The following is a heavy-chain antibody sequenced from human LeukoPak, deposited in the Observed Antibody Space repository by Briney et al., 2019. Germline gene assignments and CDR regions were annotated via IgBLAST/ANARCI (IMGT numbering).Heavy chain of an antibody. CDR2: IYYSGST. D-gene: IGHD6-25*01. J-gene: IGHJ5*02. V-gene: IGHV4-59*01. CDR1: GGSISSYY. Sequence: SETLSLTCTVSGGSISSYYWSWIRQPPGKGLEWIGYIYYSGSTNYNPSLKSRVTISVDTSKNQFSLRLSSVTAADTAVYYCARAVQPAGPWFDPWGQGTLVTVSS. CDR3: ARAVQPAGPWFDP.